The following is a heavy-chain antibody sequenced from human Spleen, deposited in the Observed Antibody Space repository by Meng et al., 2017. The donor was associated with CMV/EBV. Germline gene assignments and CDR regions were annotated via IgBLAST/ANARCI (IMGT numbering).Heavy chain of an antibody. CDR3: ARIQWLDNWFDP. J-gene: IGHJ5*02. CDR2: INPDSGGA. V-gene: IGHV1-2*06. D-gene: IGHD6-19*01. CDR1: GYTFTGYS. Sequence: QVQLVQSGAEVKKSGAAVKVSCKASGYTFTGYSLHWVRQAPGQGLEWMGRINPDSGGANYAQKFQGRVTMTRDTSISTAYMELRRLRFDDTAVYYCARIQWLDNWFDPWGQGTLVTVSS.